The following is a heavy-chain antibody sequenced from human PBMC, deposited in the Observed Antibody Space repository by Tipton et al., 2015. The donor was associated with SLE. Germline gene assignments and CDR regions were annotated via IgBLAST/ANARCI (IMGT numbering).Heavy chain of an antibody. CDR2: TTSSGGHI. CDR3: AREGMPGSVGYYMDV. Sequence: GSLRLSCEASGFSFSVYSMNWVRQAPGKGLEWVSFTTSSGGHIYYADSVKGRFTISRDNAKNSLYLQMNSLSVEDTALYYCAREGMPGSVGYYMDVWGKGTTVTVSS. J-gene: IGHJ6*03. D-gene: IGHD2-2*01. V-gene: IGHV3-21*01. CDR1: GFSFSVYS.